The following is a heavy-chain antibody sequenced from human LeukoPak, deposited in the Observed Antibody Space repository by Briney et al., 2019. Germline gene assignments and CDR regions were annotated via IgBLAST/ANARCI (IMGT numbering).Heavy chain of an antibody. D-gene: IGHD5-24*01. V-gene: IGHV4-59*01. J-gene: IGHJ3*02. CDR1: GVSISSYY. CDR2: IYYSGST. CDR3: VRDRERAFDI. Sequence: SETLSLTCTVSGVSISSYYWSWIRQPPGKGLEWIGYIYYSGSTNYNPSLKSRVTIPVDTSKNQFSLKLSSVTAADTAVYYCVRDRERAFDIWGQGTMVTVSS.